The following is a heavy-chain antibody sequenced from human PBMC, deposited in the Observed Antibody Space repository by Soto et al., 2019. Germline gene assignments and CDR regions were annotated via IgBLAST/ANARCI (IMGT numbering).Heavy chain of an antibody. V-gene: IGHV3-23*01. D-gene: IGHD3-10*01. CDR3: AKDQLLWFGELLASYYMDV. CDR1: GFTFSSYA. CDR2: ISGSGGST. J-gene: IGHJ6*03. Sequence: EMQLLESGGGLVQPGGSLRLSCAASGFTFSSYAMSWVRQAPGKGLEWVSAISGSGGSTYYADSVKGRLTISRDNSKNTLYLQMNSLRAEDTAVYYCAKDQLLWFGELLASYYMDVWGKGTTVTVSS.